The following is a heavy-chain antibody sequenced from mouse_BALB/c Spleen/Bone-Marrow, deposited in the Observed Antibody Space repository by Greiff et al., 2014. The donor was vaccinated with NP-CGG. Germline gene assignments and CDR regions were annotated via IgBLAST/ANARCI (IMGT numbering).Heavy chain of an antibody. CDR1: GYTFTDYN. Sequence: VQLQQSGPELVKPGAPVKISCKASGYTFTDYNMHWVKQSHGKSLEWIGYIYPYNGGTGYNQKFKSKATLTVDNSSSTAYMELRSLTSEDSAVYYCATRFITTAGYWGQGTTLTVSS. CDR2: IYPYNGGT. CDR3: ATRFITTAGY. J-gene: IGHJ2*01. V-gene: IGHV1S29*02. D-gene: IGHD1-2*01.